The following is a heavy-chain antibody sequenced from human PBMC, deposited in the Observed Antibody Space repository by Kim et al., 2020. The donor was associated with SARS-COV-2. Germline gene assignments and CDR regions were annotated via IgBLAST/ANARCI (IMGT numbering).Heavy chain of an antibody. D-gene: IGHD3-22*01. J-gene: IGHJ4*02. CDR3: ARSGESYYDSSGYYLAYFDY. Sequence: ASVKVSCKASGYTFTSYAMHWVRQAPGQRLEWMGWINAGNGNTKYSQKFQGRVTITRDTSASTAYMELSSLRSEDTAVYYCARSGESYYDSSGYYLAYFDYWATGTLVAVSS. CDR2: INAGNGNT. CDR1: GYTFTSYA. V-gene: IGHV1-3*01.